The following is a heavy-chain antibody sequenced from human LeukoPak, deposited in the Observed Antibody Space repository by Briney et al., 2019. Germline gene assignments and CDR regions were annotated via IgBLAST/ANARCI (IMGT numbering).Heavy chain of an antibody. D-gene: IGHD6-19*01. CDR1: RYTFTGCY. CDR2: INPNSGDT. V-gene: IGHV1-2*02. Sequence: ASVKVSCKASRYTFTGCYMHWVRQAPGQGLEWMGWINPNSGDTNYAQKFQGRVTMTRDTSITTVYMELSRLRSDDTAVYFCASGWSITGWYNNWFDPWGQGTLVTVSS. J-gene: IGHJ5*02. CDR3: ASGWSITGWYNNWFDP.